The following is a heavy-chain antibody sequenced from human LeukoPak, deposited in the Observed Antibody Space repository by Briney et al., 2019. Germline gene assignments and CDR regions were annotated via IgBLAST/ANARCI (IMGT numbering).Heavy chain of an antibody. V-gene: IGHV4-39*01. Sequence: KPSETLSLTRTLSGGSISSSSYYWGWLRQPPGKGLEWLGSIYYSGSTYYNPSLKRRVTISVDTSKNQFSLKLSSVTAADTAVYYCASTIFGVVIMSFYFDYWGQGTLVTV. CDR1: GGSISSSSYY. CDR3: ASTIFGVVIMSFYFDY. CDR2: IYYSGST. D-gene: IGHD3-3*01. J-gene: IGHJ4*02.